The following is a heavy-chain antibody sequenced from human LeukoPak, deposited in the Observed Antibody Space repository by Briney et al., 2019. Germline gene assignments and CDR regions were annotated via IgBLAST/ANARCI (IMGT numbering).Heavy chain of an antibody. CDR1: GVSINSRY. J-gene: IGHJ3*02. Sequence: SETLSLTCIVSGVSINSRYWGWVRQPAGKGLEGIGHIYSSGSTFYNHSLKSRVTISVDTSTNHFYLKLTSVAAADTALYYCARRWTGENTFDIWGQGTMVTVSS. CDR3: ARRWTGENTFDI. D-gene: IGHD3/OR15-3a*01. CDR2: IYSSGST. V-gene: IGHV4-4*07.